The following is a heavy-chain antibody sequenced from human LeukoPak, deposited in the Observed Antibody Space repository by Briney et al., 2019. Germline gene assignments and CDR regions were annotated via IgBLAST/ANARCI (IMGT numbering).Heavy chain of an antibody. CDR2: TYYGGNT. D-gene: IGHD6-25*01. J-gene: IGHJ4*02. Sequence: PSQTLSLTCTVSGGSISSSSYYWGWIRQPPGKGLEWIGNTYYGGNTYYNPSLKSRVTISVDTSKNQFSLELNSVTAADTAVYYCAAAFDYWGQGTLVTVSS. CDR1: GGSISSSSYY. CDR3: AAAFDY. V-gene: IGHV4-39*01.